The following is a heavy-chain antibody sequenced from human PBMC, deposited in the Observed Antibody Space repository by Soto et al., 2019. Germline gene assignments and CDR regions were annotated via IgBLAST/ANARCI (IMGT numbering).Heavy chain of an antibody. D-gene: IGHD2-2*01. CDR3: AKALHQSSQLLQYNSFDP. J-gene: IGHJ5*02. CDR1: EFAFGGYG. V-gene: IGHV3-30*18. CDR2: ISYDGSNK. Sequence: PCGPQRLSCAASEFAFGGYGSNWIRQAPDKGLDWVALISYDGSNKYYADSVKGRFTISRDDSKNTLYLQMNSLRAEDTAVYYCAKALHQSSQLLQYNSFDPWGQGTLVTSPQ.